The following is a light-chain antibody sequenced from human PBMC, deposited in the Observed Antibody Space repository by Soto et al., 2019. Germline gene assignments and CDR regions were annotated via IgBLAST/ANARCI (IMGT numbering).Light chain of an antibody. CDR3: MQSTQLPPT. J-gene: IGKJ5*01. V-gene: IGKV2D-29*02. CDR1: QSLLHITGETF. Sequence: DVVMTQPTLSLSVTPGQPASISCKSSQSLLHITGETFLFWYLQKPGQSPQLLIYEVSTRVSGVPDRFSGSGSGTDFTLEIRRVETDDVGIYYCMQSTQLPPTFGQGTRMEIK. CDR2: EVS.